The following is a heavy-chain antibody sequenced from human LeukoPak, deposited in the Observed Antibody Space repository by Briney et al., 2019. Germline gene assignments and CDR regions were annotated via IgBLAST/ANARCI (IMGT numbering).Heavy chain of an antibody. CDR1: GYTFTGYY. V-gene: IGHV1-2*02. J-gene: IGHJ4*02. D-gene: IGHD6-13*01. Sequence: ASVKVSCKASGYTFTGYYMHWVRQAPGQGLEWMGWINPNSGGTNYAQKFQGRVTMTADTSTSTAYMELRSLRSDDTAVYYCARKGFFGSSSWYVDYWGQGTLVTVSS. CDR3: ARKGFFGSSSWYVDY. CDR2: INPNSGGT.